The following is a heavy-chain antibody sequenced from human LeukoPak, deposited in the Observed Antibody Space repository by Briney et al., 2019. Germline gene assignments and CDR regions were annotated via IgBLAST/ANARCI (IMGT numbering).Heavy chain of an antibody. D-gene: IGHD3-10*01. CDR3: ADMVPDATLVRGVILNYFDY. CDR1: GFTFSNCA. J-gene: IGHJ4*02. Sequence: PGGSLRLSCSASGFTFSNCAMSWVRQAPGQGLEWVSSISVSGGSTYYADSVKGRFTISRDNSKNTLYLQINSLRAEDTAVYYCADMVPDATLVRGVILNYFDYWGQGTLATVSS. CDR2: ISVSGGST. V-gene: IGHV3-23*01.